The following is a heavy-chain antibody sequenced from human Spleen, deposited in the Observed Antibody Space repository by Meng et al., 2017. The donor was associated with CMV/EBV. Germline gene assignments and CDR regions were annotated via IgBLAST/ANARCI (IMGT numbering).Heavy chain of an antibody. D-gene: IGHD3-22*01. Sequence: ASVQVSCKASGYTFTSYGISWVRQAPGQGLEWMGWISAYNGNTNYAQKLQGRVTMTTDTSTSTAYMELRSLRSDDTAVYFCAREDAGDSRGYYSANFDSWGQGTLVTVSS. J-gene: IGHJ4*02. CDR1: GYTFTSYG. CDR2: ISAYNGNT. V-gene: IGHV1-18*01. CDR3: AREDAGDSRGYYSANFDS.